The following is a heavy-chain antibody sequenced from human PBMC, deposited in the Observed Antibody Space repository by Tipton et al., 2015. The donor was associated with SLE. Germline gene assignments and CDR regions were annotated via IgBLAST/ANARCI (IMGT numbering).Heavy chain of an antibody. J-gene: IGHJ4*02. CDR1: GGSLDSYY. CDR2: VDRIGRT. V-gene: IGHV4-34*01. Sequence: TLSLTCAVYGGSLDSYYWARVRQAPGKGLEWIGEVDRIGRTTYNPSLKSRLIISIDTSKNQFSLKLSSVTAADTAVYYCARDPCYGNFDYWGQGTLVTVSS. D-gene: IGHD5-18*01. CDR3: ARDPCYGNFDY.